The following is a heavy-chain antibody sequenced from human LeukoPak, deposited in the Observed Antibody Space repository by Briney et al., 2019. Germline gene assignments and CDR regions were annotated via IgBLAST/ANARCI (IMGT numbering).Heavy chain of an antibody. D-gene: IGHD3-10*01. CDR2: IWYDGRNE. J-gene: IGHJ5*01. V-gene: IGHV3-33*01. CDR1: GFPFNKYG. CDR3: ARDGSGLAVRGWFDF. Sequence: PGGSLRLSCVASGFPFNKYGVHWVRPAPGKGVEWVAVIWYDGRNESYADSAKGGLAISSNNDKNAVNIQMNGLRAGDTAVYYCARDGSGLAVRGWFDFWGQGTLVTVSS.